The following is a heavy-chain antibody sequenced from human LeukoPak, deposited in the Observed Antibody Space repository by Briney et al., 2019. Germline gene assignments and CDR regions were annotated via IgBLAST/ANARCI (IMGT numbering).Heavy chain of an antibody. J-gene: IGHJ5*02. D-gene: IGHD3-22*01. Sequence: PGGSLRLSCAASGFTFSSYSMNWVRQAPGKGLEWVSYISSSSSTIYYADSVKGRFTISRDNAKNSLYLQMNSLRAEDTAVYYCARDPVGSSGWFDPWGQGTLVAVSS. CDR3: ARDPVGSSGWFDP. V-gene: IGHV3-48*01. CDR1: GFTFSSYS. CDR2: ISSSSSTI.